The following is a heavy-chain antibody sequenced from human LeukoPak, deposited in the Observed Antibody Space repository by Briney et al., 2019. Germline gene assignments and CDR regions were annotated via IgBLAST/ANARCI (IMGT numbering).Heavy chain of an antibody. CDR3: AGGSYSHWYFDL. J-gene: IGHJ2*01. V-gene: IGHV4-30-2*01. Sequence: SSQTLSLTCTVSGGSISSGGYYWSWIRQPPGKGLEWIGYIYHGGSTYYNPSLKSRVTISVDRSKNQFSLKLSSVTAADTAVYYCAGGSYSHWYFDLWGRGTLVTVSS. CDR1: GGSISSGGYY. D-gene: IGHD1-26*01. CDR2: IYHGGST.